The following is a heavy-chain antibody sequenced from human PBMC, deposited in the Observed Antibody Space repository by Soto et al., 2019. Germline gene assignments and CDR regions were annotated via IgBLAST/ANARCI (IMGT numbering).Heavy chain of an antibody. Sequence: HPGGSLRLSCAASGFTLSSYWMNWVRQAPGKGLEWVANIKQDGYEKYYVDSVRGRFFISRDNAKNSMYIQLNSMRAEDTAVYYCARDDDASGWYHHGMDVWGQGTLVTVSS. CDR3: ARDDDASGWYHHGMDV. J-gene: IGHJ6*02. CDR1: GFTLSSYW. D-gene: IGHD6-19*01. V-gene: IGHV3-7*01. CDR2: IKQDGYEK.